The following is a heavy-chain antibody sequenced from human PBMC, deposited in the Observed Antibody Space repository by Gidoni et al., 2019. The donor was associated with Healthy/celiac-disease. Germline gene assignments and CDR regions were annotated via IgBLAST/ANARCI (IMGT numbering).Heavy chain of an antibody. CDR1: GFTFSNAW. Sequence: EVQLVESGGGLVKPGGSLRLSCAASGFTFSNAWMSWVRQAPGQGREWFGRIKSKTDGGTTDYAAPVKGRFTISRDDSKNTLYLQMNSLKTEDTAVYYCTTDDYYDSSGYYHFFDYWGQGTLVTVSS. D-gene: IGHD3-22*01. J-gene: IGHJ4*02. CDR2: IKSKTDGGTT. V-gene: IGHV3-15*01. CDR3: TTDDYYDSSGYYHFFDY.